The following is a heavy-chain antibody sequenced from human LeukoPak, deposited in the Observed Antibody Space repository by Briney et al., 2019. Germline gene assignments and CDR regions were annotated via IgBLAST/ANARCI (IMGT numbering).Heavy chain of an antibody. V-gene: IGHV3-30*03. CDR3: ATISINFDY. D-gene: IGHD3-3*02. Sequence: PGGSLRLSCAASGFTFSSYGMHWVRQAPGKGLEWVAVISYDGSNKYYADSVKGRFTISRDNSKSTLYLQMNSLRAEDTAVYYCATISINFDYWGQGTLVTVSS. J-gene: IGHJ4*02. CDR2: ISYDGSNK. CDR1: GFTFSSYG.